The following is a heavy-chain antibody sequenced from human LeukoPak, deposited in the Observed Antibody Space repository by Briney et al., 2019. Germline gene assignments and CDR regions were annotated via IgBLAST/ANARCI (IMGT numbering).Heavy chain of an antibody. D-gene: IGHD2-15*01. V-gene: IGHV2-5*02. CDR1: GFSLRTRGVG. J-gene: IGHJ2*01. CDR2: IYWDDDR. CDR3: AHRVSYCSGGSCYWSFDL. Sequence: SGPTLVKPTQTLTLTCTFSGFSLRTRGVGVGWIRQPPGKALEWLALIYWDDDRRYSPSPRSRLTITKDTSKNQVVLTMTNMDPVDTATYYCAHRVSYCSGGSCYWSFDLWGRGTLVTVSS.